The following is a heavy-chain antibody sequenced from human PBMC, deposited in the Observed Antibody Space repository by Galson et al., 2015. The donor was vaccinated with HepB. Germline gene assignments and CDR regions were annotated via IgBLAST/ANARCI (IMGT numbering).Heavy chain of an antibody. J-gene: IGHJ6*02. CDR1: GFAFSTYG. CDR2: ISYDGSIK. CDR3: AKADSTRGYCSGGNCPYYYYGVDV. Sequence: SLRLSCAASGFAFSTYGMHWVRQAPGKGLEWVAVISYDGSIKYYADSVKGRFTISRDNSKNTLYLQMNSLRAEDTAVYYCAKADSTRGYCSGGNCPYYYYGVDVWGQGTTVTVSS. V-gene: IGHV3-30*18. D-gene: IGHD2-15*01.